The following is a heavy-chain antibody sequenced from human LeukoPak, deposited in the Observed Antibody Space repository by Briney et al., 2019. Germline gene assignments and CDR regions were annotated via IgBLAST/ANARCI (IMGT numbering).Heavy chain of an antibody. D-gene: IGHD4-17*01. J-gene: IGHJ6*03. CDR2: VDYSGTS. Sequence: SETLSLTCTVSGASISSGSYYWGWIRQPPGKGLEWLGEVDYSGTSICNPSLKSRLTLSVDTSKNQFSLKLSSVTAADTAVYYCARSLDYGDYYMDVWGKGTAVTVSS. CDR3: ARSLDYGDYYMDV. V-gene: IGHV4-39*01. CDR1: GASISSGSYY.